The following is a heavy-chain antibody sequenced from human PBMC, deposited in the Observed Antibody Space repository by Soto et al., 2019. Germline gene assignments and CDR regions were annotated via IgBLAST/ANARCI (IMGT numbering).Heavy chain of an antibody. CDR1: GSTFSNYG. J-gene: IGHJ3*02. CDR2: ISYGGGAQ. D-gene: IGHD6-13*01. CDR3: VKEKTPRVSHSLDI. Sequence: PGGSLRLSCVTSGSTFSNYGMQWVRQAPGKGLEWVAVISYGGGAQYYADSVKGRFTISRDNSKNTLSLEMNSLRAEDTAVYYCVKEKTPRVSHSLDIWGQGIMVTVSS. V-gene: IGHV3-30*18.